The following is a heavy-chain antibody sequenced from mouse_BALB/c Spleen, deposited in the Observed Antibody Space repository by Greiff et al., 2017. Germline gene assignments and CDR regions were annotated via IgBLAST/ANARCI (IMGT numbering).Heavy chain of an antibody. D-gene: IGHD1-2*01. CDR1: GFNIKDTY. CDR3: GHSVLRLHKRCYAMDY. Sequence: VQLKQSGAELVKPGASVKLSCTAPGFNIKDTYMHWVKQRPEQGLEWTGRIDSANGNTKYDPKLQGKATIPADTSSSTAYLQLSSLTAEDIDVYYCGHSVLRLHKRCYAMDYWGQGTSDAVSS. J-gene: IGHJ4*01. V-gene: IGHV14-3*02. CDR2: IDSANGNT.